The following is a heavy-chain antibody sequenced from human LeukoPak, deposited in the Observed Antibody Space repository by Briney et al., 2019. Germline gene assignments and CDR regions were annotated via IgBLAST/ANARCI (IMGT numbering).Heavy chain of an antibody. J-gene: IGHJ4*02. CDR1: GGSTSSSSYY. D-gene: IGHD6-19*01. V-gene: IGHV4-39*01. Sequence: PSETLSLTCTVSGGSTSSSSYYWGWIRQPPGKGLEWIGSIYYSGSTYYNPSLKSRVTISVDTSKNQFSLKLSSVTAADTAVYYCARLEGWTAARLYFDYWGQGTLVTVSS. CDR3: ARLEGWTAARLYFDY. CDR2: IYYSGST.